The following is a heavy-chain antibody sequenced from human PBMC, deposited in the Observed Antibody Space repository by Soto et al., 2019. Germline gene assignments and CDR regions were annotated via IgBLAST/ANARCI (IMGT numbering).Heavy chain of an antibody. CDR1: GGPVSSGGNY. J-gene: IGHJ4*02. D-gene: IGHD6-6*01. Sequence: QLQLQESGPGLVKPSETLSLTCAVSGGPVSSGGNYWGWIRQSPGKGLEWIGSGNDTGTTHYNPSLTSRVTISVDTSKNPFSLNVSSGTAADTAVYYCARGLSSPSAAGVWGQGTLVTISS. V-gene: IGHV4-39*01. CDR3: ARGLSSPSAAGV. CDR2: GNDTGTT.